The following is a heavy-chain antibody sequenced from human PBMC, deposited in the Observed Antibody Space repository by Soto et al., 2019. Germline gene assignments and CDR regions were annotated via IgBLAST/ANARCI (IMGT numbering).Heavy chain of an antibody. D-gene: IGHD3-22*01. Sequence: ASVKVSCKASGYTFTSYAISWVRQAPGQGLEWMGWISAYNGNTNYAQKLQGRVTMTTDTSKNQFSLQLNSVTPEDTALYYCASSDRSGFGFDYWGQGTLVTVSS. J-gene: IGHJ4*02. CDR3: ASSDRSGFGFDY. CDR2: ISAYNGNT. V-gene: IGHV1-18*01. CDR1: GYTFTSYA.